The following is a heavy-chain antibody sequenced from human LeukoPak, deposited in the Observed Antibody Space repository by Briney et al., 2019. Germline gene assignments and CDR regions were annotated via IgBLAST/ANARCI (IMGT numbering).Heavy chain of an antibody. V-gene: IGHV4-34*01. CDR2: VNYSGST. Sequence: SETLSLTCVVYGGSFSGYYWTWIRQPPGQGLEWIGDVNYSGSTNYNPSLESRVTISADTSKSQFSLKLRSVTAADTSVYYCARGRAVTRDFDYWGQGTLVSVSS. D-gene: IGHD4-23*01. CDR3: ARGRAVTRDFDY. J-gene: IGHJ4*02. CDR1: GGSFSGYY.